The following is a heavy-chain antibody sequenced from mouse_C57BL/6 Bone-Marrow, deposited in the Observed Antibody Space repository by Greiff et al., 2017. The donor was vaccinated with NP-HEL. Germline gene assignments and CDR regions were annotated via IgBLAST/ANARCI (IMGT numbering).Heavy chain of an antibody. CDR1: GYTFPNYW. J-gene: IGHJ2*01. Sequence: VQLQQPGAELVKPGASVKLSCKASGYTFPNYWMHWVKQRPGRGLEWIGRVDPNSGGPKYNEKFQSKATLTVDKPSSTAYMQLSSLTSEDSAVYYCARYYYGSGYFDYWGQGTTLTVSS. V-gene: IGHV1-72*01. CDR3: ARYYYGSGYFDY. CDR2: VDPNSGGP. D-gene: IGHD1-1*01.